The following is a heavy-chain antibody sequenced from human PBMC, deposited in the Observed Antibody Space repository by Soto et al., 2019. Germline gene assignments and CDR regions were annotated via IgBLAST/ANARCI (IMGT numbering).Heavy chain of an antibody. CDR3: ARADYYDSSGFYYDC. J-gene: IGHJ4*02. V-gene: IGHV1-3*01. D-gene: IGHD3-22*01. Sequence: ASVKVSCKASGYTFTSYAMHWVRQAPGQRLEWMGWINASSGNTNYPQKFQGRITMTRDTSTSTAYMELSSLRSEDTAVYFCARADYYDSSGFYYDCWGQGSLVTVSS. CDR2: INASSGNT. CDR1: GYTFTSYA.